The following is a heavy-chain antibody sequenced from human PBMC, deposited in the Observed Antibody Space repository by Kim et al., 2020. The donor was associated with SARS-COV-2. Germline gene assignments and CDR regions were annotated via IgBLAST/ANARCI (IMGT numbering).Heavy chain of an antibody. CDR3: ARSSLETSLVGTVSFYYSG. Sequence: SVKVSCKASGGTFKTFAVSWVRQAPGQGLEWVGGIIPLFGTADYAQKFQGRVTITADESATTAYMDLTSLTSEDTALYYCARSSLETSLVGTVSFYYSG. CDR1: GGTFKTFA. D-gene: IGHD1-26*01. V-gene: IGHV1-69*13. J-gene: IGHJ6*01. CDR2: IIPLFGTA.